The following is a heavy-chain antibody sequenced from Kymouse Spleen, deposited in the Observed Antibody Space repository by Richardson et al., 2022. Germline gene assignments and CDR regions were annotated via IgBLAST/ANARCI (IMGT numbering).Heavy chain of an antibody. J-gene: IGHJ2*01. V-gene: IGHV3-74*01. CDR3: ARGPLTYWYFDL. D-gene: IGHD7-27*02. Sequence: EVQLVESGGGLVQPGGSLRLSCAASGFTFSSYWMHWVRQAPGKGLVWVSRINSDGSSTSYADSVKGRFTISRDNAKNTLYLQMNSLRAEDTAVYYCARGPLTYWYFDLWGRGTLVTVSS. CDR1: GFTFSSYW. CDR2: INSDGSST.